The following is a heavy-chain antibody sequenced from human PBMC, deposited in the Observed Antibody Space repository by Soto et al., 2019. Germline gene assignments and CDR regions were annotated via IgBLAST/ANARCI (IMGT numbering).Heavy chain of an antibody. CDR3: AIGSTSLGMDV. J-gene: IGHJ6*02. Sequence: QVQLQESGPGLVKPSQTLSLTCTVSGGSISSGGYYWSWIRQHPGKGLEWIGYMYYSGSTYYNPSLKSRGTISVDTSKNQFSLKLSSVTAADTAVYYCAIGSTSLGMDVWGQGTTVTVSS. CDR2: MYYSGST. V-gene: IGHV4-31*03. D-gene: IGHD2-2*01. CDR1: GGSISSGGYY.